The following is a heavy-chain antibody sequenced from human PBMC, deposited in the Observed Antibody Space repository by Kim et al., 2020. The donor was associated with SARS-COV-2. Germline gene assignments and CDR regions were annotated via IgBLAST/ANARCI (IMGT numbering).Heavy chain of an antibody. V-gene: IGHV5-51*01. J-gene: IGHJ6*02. CDR2: IYPGDSDT. Sequence: GESLKISCKGSGYSFTSYWIGWVRQMPGKGLEWMGIIYPGDSDTRYSPSFQGQVTISADKSISTAYLQWSSLKASDTAMYYCARLFPPSIAAAGVYYYYYGMDVWGQGTTVTVSS. CDR3: ARLFPPSIAAAGVYYYYYGMDV. CDR1: GYSFTSYW. D-gene: IGHD6-13*01.